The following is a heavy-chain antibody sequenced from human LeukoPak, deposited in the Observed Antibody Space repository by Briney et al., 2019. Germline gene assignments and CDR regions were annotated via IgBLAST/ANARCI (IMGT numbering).Heavy chain of an antibody. J-gene: IGHJ4*02. CDR3: ARRRVGYCSSTSCYKYYFDY. CDR2: INHSGST. V-gene: IGHV4-34*01. D-gene: IGHD2-2*01. Sequence: KPSETLSLTCVVYGGSFSGYYWSWIRQPPGKGLEWIGEINHSGSTNYNPSLKSRVTISVDTSKNQFSLKLGSVTAADTAVYYCARRRVGYCSSTSCYKYYFDYWGQGTLVTVSS. CDR1: GGSFSGYY.